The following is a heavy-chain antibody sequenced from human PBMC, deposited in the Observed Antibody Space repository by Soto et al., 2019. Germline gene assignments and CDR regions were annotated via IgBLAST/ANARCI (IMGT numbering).Heavy chain of an antibody. CDR1: GFTFDDYA. J-gene: IGHJ4*02. V-gene: IGHV3-9*01. CDR2: IRWTSGSI. Sequence: EVQLVESGGGLVQPGRSLRLSCAASGFTFDDYAMHWVRQAPGKGLEWVSGIRWTSGSIGYADSVKGRFTISRDNAKNSLYLQMNSLRAEDTALYYCAKGPLYCSSTSCYVGYFDYWGQGTLVTVSS. CDR3: AKGPLYCSSTSCYVGYFDY. D-gene: IGHD2-2*01.